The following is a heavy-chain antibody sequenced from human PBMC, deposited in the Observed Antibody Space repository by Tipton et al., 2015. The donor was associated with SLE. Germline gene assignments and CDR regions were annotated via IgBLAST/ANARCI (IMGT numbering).Heavy chain of an antibody. Sequence: QLVQSGPEVKKPGASVKVSCKASGYTFTSYDINWVRQATGQGLEWMGIINPSGGSTSYAQKFQGRVTMTRDTSTSTAYMEVRRLRSDDTAVYYCARDRAPRQGRLQPSDYWGQGTLVTVSS. V-gene: IGHV1-46*01. D-gene: IGHD5-24*01. CDR3: ARDRAPRQGRLQPSDY. J-gene: IGHJ4*02. CDR1: GYTFTSYD. CDR2: INPSGGST.